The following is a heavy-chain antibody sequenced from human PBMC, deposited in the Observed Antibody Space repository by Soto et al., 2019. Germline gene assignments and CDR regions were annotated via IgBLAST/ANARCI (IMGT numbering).Heavy chain of an antibody. CDR3: ATVAAGTTFDYYYGMDF. V-gene: IGHV1-24*01. D-gene: IGHD1-1*01. J-gene: IGHJ6*02. CDR2: FDPEDGET. Sequence: GASVKVSCKVSGYTLTELSMHWVRQAPGKGLEWMGGFDPEDGETIYAQKFQGRVTMTEDTSTDTAYMELSSLRSEDTAVYYCATVAAGTTFDYYYGMDFWGQGTTDTVSS. CDR1: GYTLTELS.